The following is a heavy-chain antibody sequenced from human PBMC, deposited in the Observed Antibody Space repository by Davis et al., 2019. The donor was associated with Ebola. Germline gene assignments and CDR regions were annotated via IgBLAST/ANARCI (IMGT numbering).Heavy chain of an antibody. D-gene: IGHD3-22*01. CDR1: GFAFSNFG. CDR2: IWSDQRK. J-gene: IGHJ2*01. V-gene: IGHV3-33*08. Sequence: GESLKISCEASGFAFSNFGMHCVRQAPGAGSEWIAVIWSDQRKLYGDSVRGRFTISRDNPENTVYLQLDNLSVGDTAVYYCARDSGPGGYNGGYFEFWGRGTLVSVSS. CDR3: ARDSGPGGYNGGYFEF.